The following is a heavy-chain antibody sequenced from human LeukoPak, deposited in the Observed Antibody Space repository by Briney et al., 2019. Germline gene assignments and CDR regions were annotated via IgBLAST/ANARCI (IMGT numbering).Heavy chain of an antibody. Sequence: GGSLRLSCAASGFTFSSYGMHWVRQAPGKGLEWVAVIWCDGSNKYYADSVKGRFTISRDNSKNTLYLQMNSLRAEDTAVYYCARSDYCGGDCYEIGYFDLWGRGTLVTVSS. V-gene: IGHV3-33*01. J-gene: IGHJ2*01. CDR3: ARSDYCGGDCYEIGYFDL. D-gene: IGHD2-21*02. CDR2: IWCDGSNK. CDR1: GFTFSSYG.